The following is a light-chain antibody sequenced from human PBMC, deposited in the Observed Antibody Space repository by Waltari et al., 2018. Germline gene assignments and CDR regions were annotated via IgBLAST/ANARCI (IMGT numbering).Light chain of an antibody. V-gene: IGLV1-47*01. CDR2: GNN. CDR3: ATWDDSLGGLWV. J-gene: IGLJ3*02. Sequence: QSVLTQPPSASGTPGQRVTISCYGSSFNIGRTSVHLFPPVPGTAPKLLMYGNNPRPSGVPDRFSGSKSGTSASLAISGLRSEDEAIYYCATWDDSLGGLWVFGGGTKVTVL. CDR1: SFNIGRTS.